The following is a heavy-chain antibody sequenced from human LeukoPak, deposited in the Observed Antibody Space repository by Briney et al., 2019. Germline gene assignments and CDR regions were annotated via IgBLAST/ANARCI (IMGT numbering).Heavy chain of an antibody. V-gene: IGHV3-23*01. CDR3: AKSEKGGSLTIQPWSFDY. D-gene: IGHD5-18*01. J-gene: IGHJ4*02. CDR1: GFTFSSYA. CDR2: ISGSGGST. Sequence: PGGSLRLSCAASGFTFSSYAMSWVRQAPGKGLEWVSAISGSGGSTYYADSVKGRFTISRDNSKNTLYLQMNSLRAEDTAVYYCAKSEKGGSLTIQPWSFDYWGQGTLVTVSS.